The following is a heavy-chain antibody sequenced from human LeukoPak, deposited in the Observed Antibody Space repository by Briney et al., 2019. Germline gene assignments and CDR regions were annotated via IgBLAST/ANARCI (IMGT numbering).Heavy chain of an antibody. CDR2: IRFDGSNK. D-gene: IGHD4-17*01. V-gene: IGHV3-30*02. J-gene: IGHJ4*02. CDR1: GFTFNTYG. CDR3: AKEIGDPGATPDY. Sequence: GGSLRLSCAASGFTFNTYGMHWFRQAPGKGLEWVTFIRFDGSNKDYADSVKGRFTISRDNSKNTLYLQMHSLRPEDTAMYYCAKEIGDPGATPDYWGQGTQVTVSS.